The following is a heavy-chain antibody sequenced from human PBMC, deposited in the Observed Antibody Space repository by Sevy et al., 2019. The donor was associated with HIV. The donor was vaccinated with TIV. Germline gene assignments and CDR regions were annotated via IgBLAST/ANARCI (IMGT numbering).Heavy chain of an antibody. Sequence: GGSLRLSCAASGFTFEDYAIHWVRQAPGKGLEWVSGLSWNSGSIDYADSVKGRFTISRDNAKNSLYLQMNSLRVEDTALYYCAKGAGQWLGDAFDVWGLGTMVTVSS. D-gene: IGHD6-19*01. J-gene: IGHJ3*01. CDR2: LSWNSGSI. CDR1: GFTFEDYA. V-gene: IGHV3-9*01. CDR3: AKGAGQWLGDAFDV.